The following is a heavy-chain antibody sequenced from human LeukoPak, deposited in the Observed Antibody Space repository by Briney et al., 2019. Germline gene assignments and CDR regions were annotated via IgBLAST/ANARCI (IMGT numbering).Heavy chain of an antibody. V-gene: IGHV4-61*02. CDR2: IYTSGST. Sequence: SETLSLTCTVSGGSISSGSYYWSWIRQPAGKGLEWIGRIYTSGSTNYNPSLKSRVTISVDTSKNQFSLKLSSVTAADTAVYYCARANGSHRDAFDTWGQGTMVTVSS. CDR3: ARANGSHRDAFDT. CDR1: GGSISSGSYY. D-gene: IGHD1-26*01. J-gene: IGHJ3*02.